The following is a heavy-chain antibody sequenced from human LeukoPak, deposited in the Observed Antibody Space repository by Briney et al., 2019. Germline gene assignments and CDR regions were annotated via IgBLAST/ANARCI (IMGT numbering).Heavy chain of an antibody. V-gene: IGHV3-74*01. Sequence: GGSLRLFCAGSGFTFRNYWIHWARQVPGKGLVWVSRINEHGTITDYADSVRGRFTISRDNAKNTLYLQMNSLRVDDTAVYYCTRNLSGGHDYWGQGTLVTVSS. CDR2: INEHGTIT. CDR1: GFTFRNYW. J-gene: IGHJ4*02. CDR3: TRNLSGGHDY. D-gene: IGHD2-15*01.